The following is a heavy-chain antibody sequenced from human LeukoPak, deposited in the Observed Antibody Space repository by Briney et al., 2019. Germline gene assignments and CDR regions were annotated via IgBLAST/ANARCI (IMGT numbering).Heavy chain of an antibody. V-gene: IGHV3-48*03. J-gene: IGHJ4*02. CDR2: ISSSGSTI. CDR1: GFTFSSYE. D-gene: IGHD5-12*01. CDR3: AKDLVRVATANNYFDY. Sequence: PGGSLRLSCAASGFTFSSYEMNWVRQAPGKGLEWVSYISSSGSTIYYADSVKGRFTISRDNAKNSLYLQMNSLRAEDTAVYYCAKDLVRVATANNYFDYWGQGTLVTVSS.